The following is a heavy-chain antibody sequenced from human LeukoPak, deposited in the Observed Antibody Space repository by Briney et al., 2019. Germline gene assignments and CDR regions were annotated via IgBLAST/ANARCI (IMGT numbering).Heavy chain of an antibody. V-gene: IGHV4-59*08. J-gene: IGHJ6*03. CDR1: GGSISSYY. Sequence: SETLSLTCTVSGGSISSYYWSWIRQPPGKGLEWIGYIYYSGSTNYNPSLKSRVTISVDTSKNQFSLKLSSVTAADTAVYYCARGYYYYYMDVWGKGTTVTISS. CDR2: IYYSGST. CDR3: ARGYYYYYMDV.